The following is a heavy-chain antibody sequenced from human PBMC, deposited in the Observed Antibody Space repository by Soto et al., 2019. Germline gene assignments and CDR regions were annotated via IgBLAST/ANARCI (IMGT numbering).Heavy chain of an antibody. V-gene: IGHV3-66*01. CDR1: GFTVSSNY. CDR3: ARFGDDSSGYPFDY. D-gene: IGHD3-22*01. Sequence: EVQLVESGGGLVQPGGSLRLSCAASGFTVSSNYMSWVRQAPGKGLEWVSVIYSGGSTYYADSVKGRFTISRDNSKNTLYLQMNSLRAEDTAVYYCARFGDDSSGYPFDYWGQGTLVTVSS. CDR2: IYSGGST. J-gene: IGHJ4*02.